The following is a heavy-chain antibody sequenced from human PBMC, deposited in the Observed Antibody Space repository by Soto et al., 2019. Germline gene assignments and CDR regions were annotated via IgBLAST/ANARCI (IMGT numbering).Heavy chain of an antibody. CDR2: RKPNSGGA. CDR1: GYTFTGHY. D-gene: IGHD3-16*01. J-gene: IGHJ6*02. CDR3: ARASLEYPRGSTYTVSGMDV. V-gene: IGHV1-2*02. Sequence: ASVKVSCTASGYTFTGHYMPWVRQAPGQGPEWMGWRKPNSGGAKYAQKLQGRVPMTRDTAPNTAYMEMSRLRSDDTAMYYCARASLEYPRGSTYTVSGMDVWGHGTTVTVSS.